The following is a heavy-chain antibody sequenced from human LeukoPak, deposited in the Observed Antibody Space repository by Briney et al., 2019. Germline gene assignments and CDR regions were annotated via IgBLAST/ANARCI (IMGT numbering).Heavy chain of an antibody. J-gene: IGHJ4*02. Sequence: GGSPRLSCAASGLIFSNYPMHWVRQAPGKELEWLAVVSNDGNKTSYAQAVKGRFIISRDNSRNVMYLQMNSLRPEDTAMYFCTDILRLWGQGNLVTVSA. CDR1: GLIFSNYP. V-gene: IGHV3-30*03. CDR2: VSNDGNKT. CDR3: TDILRL. D-gene: IGHD3-9*01.